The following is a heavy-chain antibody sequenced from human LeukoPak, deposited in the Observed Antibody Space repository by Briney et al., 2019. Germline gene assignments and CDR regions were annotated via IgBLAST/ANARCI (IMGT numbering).Heavy chain of an antibody. CDR3: ARVASDDYVWGSFHGLDY. CDR1: GFTVSSNY. CDR2: IYSGGST. V-gene: IGHV3-53*01. D-gene: IGHD3-16*01. J-gene: IGHJ4*02. Sequence: GGSLRLSCAASGFTVSSNYMSWVRQAPGKGLEWVSVIYSGGSTYYADSVKGRFTISRDNSKNTLYLQMNSLRAEDTAVYYCARVASDDYVWGSFHGLDYWGQGTLVTVSS.